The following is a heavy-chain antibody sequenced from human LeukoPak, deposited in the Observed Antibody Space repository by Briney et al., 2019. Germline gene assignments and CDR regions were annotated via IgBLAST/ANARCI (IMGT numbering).Heavy chain of an antibody. D-gene: IGHD1-26*01. CDR1: GFTFSDHY. CDR2: SGSKAHNYAT. V-gene: IGHV3-72*01. CDR3: VVGATGALDY. J-gene: IGHJ4*02. Sequence: PGGSLRLPCSASGFTFSDHYMDWVRQAPGKGLEWVGRSGSKAHNYATEHAASVKGRFTISRDDSKNSLYLQMSSLKTGDTAVYYCVVGATGALDYWGQGTLVTVSS.